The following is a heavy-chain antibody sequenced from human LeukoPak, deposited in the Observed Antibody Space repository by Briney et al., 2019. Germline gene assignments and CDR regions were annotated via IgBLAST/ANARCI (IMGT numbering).Heavy chain of an antibody. CDR2: IYHGGST. J-gene: IGHJ4*02. CDR3: ARGGVVVPAAIGY. D-gene: IGHD2-2*02. V-gene: IGHV4-59*12. Sequence: PSETLSLTCTVSGGSISSYQWSWIRQPPGKGLEWIGYIYHGGSTYYNPSLKSRVTISVDRSKNQLSLKLSSVTAADTAVYYCARGGVVVPAAIGYWGQGTLVTVSS. CDR1: GGSISSYQ.